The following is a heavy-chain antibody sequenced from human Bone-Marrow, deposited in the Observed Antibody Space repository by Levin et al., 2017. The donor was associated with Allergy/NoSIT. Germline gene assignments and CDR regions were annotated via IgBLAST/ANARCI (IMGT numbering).Heavy chain of an antibody. Sequence: LSLTCAASGLRFRNSDMNWVRQAPGKGLEWVSSISGGSSRIYYADSVKGRFTISRDNAKNSLYLQMNSLRVEDTAVYYCASWAMFYYDGSDFDYFYYGMDVWGQGTTVTVSS. CDR3: ASWAMFYYDGSDFDYFYYGMDV. CDR1: GLRFRNSD. CDR2: ISGGSSRI. V-gene: IGHV3-21*06. J-gene: IGHJ6*02. D-gene: IGHD3-16*01.